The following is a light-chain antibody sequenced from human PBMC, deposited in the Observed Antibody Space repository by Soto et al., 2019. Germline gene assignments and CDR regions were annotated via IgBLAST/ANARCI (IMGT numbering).Light chain of an antibody. J-gene: IGKJ3*01. CDR3: QKYSSGPV. CDR2: AAS. V-gene: IGKV1-27*01. Sequence: DIQMTQSPTSLSASVGDRVTITCRASQGIRNFVAWYQQKPGKAPKLLIYAASTLQLGVPSRFSCSGSGTDFTRTINSLQPEDVETYYCQKYSSGPVFGPGTKVEIK. CDR1: QGIRNF.